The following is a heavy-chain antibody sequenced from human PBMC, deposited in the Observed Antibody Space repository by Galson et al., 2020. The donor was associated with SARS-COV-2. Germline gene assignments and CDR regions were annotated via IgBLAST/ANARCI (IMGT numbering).Heavy chain of an antibody. D-gene: IGHD3-10*01. CDR1: GYIFTDNY. CDR2: INPNSGAI. J-gene: IGHJ3*01. Sequence: GESLKISSKASGYIFTDNYMHWVRQAPGQGLEWMGWINPNSGAIVYAQKFRGRVTMTRDTSVSAVYMELRSLRSDDTATYYCSRDRGPGLMTSLDFWGRGTLVSVSS. V-gene: IGHV1-2*02. CDR3: SRDRGPGLMTSLDF.